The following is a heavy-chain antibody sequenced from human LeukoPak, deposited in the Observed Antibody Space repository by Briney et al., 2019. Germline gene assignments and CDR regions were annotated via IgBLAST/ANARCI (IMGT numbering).Heavy chain of an antibody. CDR2: IRYDESSK. CDR3: ATMQWLEGVDWFDP. J-gene: IGHJ5*02. D-gene: IGHD6-19*01. V-gene: IGHV3-30*02. Sequence: GGSLRLSCAASGFIFSNYGMHWVRQAPGKGLEWVAFIRYDESSKFYADSVKGRFTISRDNSKNILFLQMNSLRAEDTAVYYCATMQWLEGVDWFDPWGQGTLVTVSS. CDR1: GFIFSNYG.